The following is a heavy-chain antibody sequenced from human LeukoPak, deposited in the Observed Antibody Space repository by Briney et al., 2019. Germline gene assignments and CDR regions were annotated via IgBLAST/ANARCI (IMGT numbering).Heavy chain of an antibody. Sequence: SETLSLTCTVSGDSISSYYWSWIRQPPGKGLEWIGYIYYSGSTNYNPSLKSRVTISVDTSKNQFSLKLSSVTAAGTAVYYCARSPNSSGYYVWGQGTLVTVSS. CDR3: ARSPNSSGYYV. J-gene: IGHJ4*02. D-gene: IGHD3-22*01. CDR1: GDSISSYY. CDR2: IYYSGST. V-gene: IGHV4-59*01.